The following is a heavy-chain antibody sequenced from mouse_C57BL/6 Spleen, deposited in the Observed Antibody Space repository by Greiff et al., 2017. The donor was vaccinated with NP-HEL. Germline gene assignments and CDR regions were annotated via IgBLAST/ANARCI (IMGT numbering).Heavy chain of an antibody. D-gene: IGHD1-1*01. CDR3: ASSDYGSSNWYFDV. Sequence: VQLQQSGAELARPGASVKLSCKASGYTFTSYGISWVKQRTGQGLEWIGEIYPRSGNTYYNEKFKGKATLTADKSSSTAYMELRSLTSEDSAVYFCASSDYGSSNWYFDVWGTGTTVTVSS. CDR2: IYPRSGNT. V-gene: IGHV1-81*01. J-gene: IGHJ1*03. CDR1: GYTFTSYG.